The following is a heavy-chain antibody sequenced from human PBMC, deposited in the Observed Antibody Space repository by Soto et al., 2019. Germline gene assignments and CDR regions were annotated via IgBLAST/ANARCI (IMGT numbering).Heavy chain of an antibody. Sequence: QLQLQESGPGLVQPSETLSLTCTVSGVSISSRDYYWGWIRQPPGKGLEWIGMISYSGSTYYSPSLKSRVTISADTSNNQLSLRLSSVTAADTAVFLCMNYKSGWEYWGQGTVVTVSS. CDR3: MNYKSGWEY. J-gene: IGHJ4*02. CDR1: GVSISSRDYY. CDR2: ISYSGST. V-gene: IGHV4-39*01. D-gene: IGHD6-19*01.